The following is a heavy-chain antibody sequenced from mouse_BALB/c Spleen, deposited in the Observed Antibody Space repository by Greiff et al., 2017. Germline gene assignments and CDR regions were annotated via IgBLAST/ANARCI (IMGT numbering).Heavy chain of an antibody. CDR1: GYAFSSYW. CDR2: IYPGDGDT. J-gene: IGHJ4*01. Sequence: VQLQQSGAELVRPGSSVKISCKASGYAFSSYWMNWVKQRPGQGLEWIGQIYPGDGDTNYNGKFKGKATLTADKSSSTAYMQLSSLTSEDSAVYFCARLYDGYYGYAMDYWGQGTSVTVSS. V-gene: IGHV1-80*01. D-gene: IGHD2-3*01. CDR3: ARLYDGYYGYAMDY.